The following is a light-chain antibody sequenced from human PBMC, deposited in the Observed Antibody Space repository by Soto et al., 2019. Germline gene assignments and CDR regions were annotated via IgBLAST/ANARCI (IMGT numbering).Light chain of an antibody. CDR1: QSFSDS. CDR3: QQYDNWPPRT. CDR2: GQX. Sequence: EIVLTQSPGTLSLSPGERATVTXWASQSFSDSFAWYQQQPGXXTRIXXXGQXTRATGIPARFIGSGSGKEFTLTLSSLQSEDFAVYYCQQYDNWPPRTFGGGTKVDIK. J-gene: IGKJ4*02. V-gene: IGKV3-15*01.